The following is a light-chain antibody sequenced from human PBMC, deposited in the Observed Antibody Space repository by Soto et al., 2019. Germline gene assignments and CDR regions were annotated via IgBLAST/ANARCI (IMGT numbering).Light chain of an antibody. J-gene: IGKJ5*01. V-gene: IGKV3-20*01. CDR1: ESVIANY. CDR3: QQYGTAPIT. CDR2: RGS. Sequence: DIVLTPSPGTLSLSPGDRATLSSRPSESVIANYFSWYQQKPNQAPRLLIYRGSSAANGVPDRFSGTGSGTDFTLTISRVEPEDFAAYYCQQYGTAPITFGQGTRLEIK.